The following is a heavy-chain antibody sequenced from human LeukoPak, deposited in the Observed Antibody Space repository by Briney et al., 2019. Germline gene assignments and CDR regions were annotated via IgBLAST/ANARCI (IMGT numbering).Heavy chain of an antibody. V-gene: IGHV1-18*01. CDR3: AKAARPGYYYYGMDV. Sequence: AASVKVSYKASGYTFTSYGISWVRQAPGQGLEWMGWISGENGNTNYAQNLQGRLALTIATSTRPAYMDLGSLRSDDTAVYYCAKAARPGYYYYGMDVWGQGTTVTVSS. CDR1: GYTFTSYG. D-gene: IGHD6-6*01. CDR2: ISGENGNT. J-gene: IGHJ6*02.